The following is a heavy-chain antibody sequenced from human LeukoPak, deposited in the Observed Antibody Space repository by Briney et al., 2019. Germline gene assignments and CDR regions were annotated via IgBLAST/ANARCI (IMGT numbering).Heavy chain of an antibody. D-gene: IGHD2-2*01. J-gene: IGHJ4*02. CDR3: ARVEDCSSTSCYTFDY. Sequence: LEPLSLPCTVSGGSVSSGSHYGSWIRQPQGKGLEWIGYIYYSGSTNYNPSLKSRVTISVDTSKNQFSLKLSSVTAADTAVYYCARVEDCSSTSCYTFDYWGQGTLVTVSS. CDR2: IYYSGST. CDR1: GGSVSSGSHY. V-gene: IGHV4-61*01.